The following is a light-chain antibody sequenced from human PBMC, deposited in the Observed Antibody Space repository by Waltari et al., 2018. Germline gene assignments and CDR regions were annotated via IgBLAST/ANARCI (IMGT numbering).Light chain of an antibody. CDR1: QSVRSGY. Sequence: EFVLTQSPGTLSLSPGERATLSCRASQSVRSGYLAWYQRRRGQAPRLLIYAASSRATGIPDRFSGSGSGTDFILTISRLESEDFAVYYCQQYGSSPYTFGQGTNLEIK. CDR3: QQYGSSPYT. J-gene: IGKJ2*01. V-gene: IGKV3-20*01. CDR2: AAS.